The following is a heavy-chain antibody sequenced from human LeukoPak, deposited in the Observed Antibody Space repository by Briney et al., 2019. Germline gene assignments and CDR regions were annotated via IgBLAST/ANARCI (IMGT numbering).Heavy chain of an antibody. CDR3: AKDGRGWYRGSSKYYFDY. CDR2: IIPIVGST. Sequence: SVKVSCKTSGDTFSSYGISWVRQAPGQGLEWMGRIIPIVGSTNYAEKLQGGVTITADKSTSTVYMELSSLRAEDTAVYYCAKDGRGWYRGSSKYYFDYWGQGTLVTVSS. J-gene: IGHJ4*02. V-gene: IGHV1-69*04. D-gene: IGHD6-19*01. CDR1: GDTFSSYG.